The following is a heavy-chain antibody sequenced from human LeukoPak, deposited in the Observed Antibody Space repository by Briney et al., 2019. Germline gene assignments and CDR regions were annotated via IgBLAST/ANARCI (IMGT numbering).Heavy chain of an antibody. CDR3: AKGEGGSSSWYDFYDYGMDV. Sequence: PGTSPRLSWAASGFTFNNFAMHWVRQAPGKGLEWVAVISIDGAKTYSADSVKGRFTISRDNSKKTLYLKMNTVRAEDTAVYYCAKGEGGSSSWYDFYDYGMDVWGKGTTVTVSS. CDR2: ISIDGAKT. V-gene: IGHV3-30*18. D-gene: IGHD2-2*01. CDR1: GFTFNNFA. J-gene: IGHJ6*04.